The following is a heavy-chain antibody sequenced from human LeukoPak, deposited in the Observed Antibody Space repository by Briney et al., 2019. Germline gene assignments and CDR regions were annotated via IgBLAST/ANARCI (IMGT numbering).Heavy chain of an antibody. CDR1: GGSISSGSYY. J-gene: IGHJ3*02. D-gene: IGHD3-16*01. CDR2: IYTSGRT. Sequence: SQTLSLTCTVSGGSISSGSYYWSWIRQPAGKGLEWIGRIYTSGRTNYNPSIKSRVTISVDTSKNQFSLKLSSVTAADTAVYYCARGEAPGLGAFDIWGQGTMVTVSS. CDR3: ARGEAPGLGAFDI. V-gene: IGHV4-61*02.